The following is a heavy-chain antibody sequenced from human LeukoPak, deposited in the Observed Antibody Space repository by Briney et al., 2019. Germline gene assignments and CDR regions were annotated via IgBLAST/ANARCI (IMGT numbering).Heavy chain of an antibody. CDR2: VHTSGST. CDR1: GGSISSYY. J-gene: IGHJ4*02. Sequence: SETLSLTCTVSGGSISSYYWSWIRQPAGKGLEWIGRVHTSGSTNYNPSLKSRVTMSVDTAKNQFSLKVGSVTAADTAVYYCTRDLLYSSSSDGQGYWGQGTLVTVSS. CDR3: TRDLLYSSSSDGQGY. V-gene: IGHV4-4*07. D-gene: IGHD6-6*01.